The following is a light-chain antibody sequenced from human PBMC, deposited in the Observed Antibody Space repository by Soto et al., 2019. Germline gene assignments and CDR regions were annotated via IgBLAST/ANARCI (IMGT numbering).Light chain of an antibody. CDR1: STVVGAYNY. CDR3: SSYRGTSTPV. V-gene: IGLV2-14*01. Sequence: QSVLTQPASVSGSPGQSITISCTGTSTVVGAYNYVSWYQQHPGKAPKLVIFDVTNRPSEVSDRFSGSKSGNTASLTISGLQFEDEADYYCSSYRGTSTPVFVGGTKVTVL. CDR2: DVT. J-gene: IGLJ2*01.